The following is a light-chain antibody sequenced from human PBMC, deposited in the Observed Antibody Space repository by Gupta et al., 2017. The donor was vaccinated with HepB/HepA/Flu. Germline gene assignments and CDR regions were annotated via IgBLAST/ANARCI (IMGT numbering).Light chain of an antibody. J-gene: IGLJ1*01. CDR1: SSNIGAGYD. CDR3: QSYDSSLSGYV. CDR2: GNS. V-gene: IGLV1-40*01. Sequence: QSVLTQPPAVSGAPGQRVTISCSGSSSNIGAGYDVHWYQQLPGKAPKLLIYGNSNRPSGVPDRISGSKSDTSASLAITGLQAEDEADYYCQSYDSSLSGYVFGTGTKVTVL.